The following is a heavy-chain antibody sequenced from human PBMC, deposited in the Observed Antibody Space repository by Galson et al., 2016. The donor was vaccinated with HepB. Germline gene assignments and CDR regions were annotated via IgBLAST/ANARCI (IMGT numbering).Heavy chain of an antibody. D-gene: IGHD2-21*02. J-gene: IGHJ4*02. CDR3: ARGSSVVTRRRIFDY. CDR2: INHSGST. Sequence: SETLSLTCAVYGGSLSGYSWSWIRQPPGKGLEWLGEINHSGSTNFNPSLKSRVTISGDTSKNQFSLKLRSVTAADTAVYYCARGSSVVTRRRIFDYWGQGTLVTVSS. CDR1: GGSLSGYS. V-gene: IGHV4-34*01.